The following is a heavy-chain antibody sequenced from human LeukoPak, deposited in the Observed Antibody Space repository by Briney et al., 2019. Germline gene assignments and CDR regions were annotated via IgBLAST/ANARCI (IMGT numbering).Heavy chain of an antibody. J-gene: IGHJ4*02. V-gene: IGHV3-33*01. CDR2: IWYDGNNK. D-gene: IGHD3-9*01. Sequence: GGSLRLSCAASGFTFSSYGMHWVRQAPGKGLEWVAVIWYDGNNKYYADPVKGRFTISRDNSKNTLYLQVNSLRAEDTAVYYCARSTSSEYDIYHFDYWGQGTLVTVSS. CDR1: GFTFSSYG. CDR3: ARSTSSEYDIYHFDY.